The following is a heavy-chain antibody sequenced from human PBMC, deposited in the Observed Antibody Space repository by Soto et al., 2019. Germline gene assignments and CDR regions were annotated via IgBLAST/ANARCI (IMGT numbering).Heavy chain of an antibody. J-gene: IGHJ5*02. CDR2: ISAYNGNT. Sequence: QVQLVQSGAEVKKPGASVKVSCKASGYTFTSYGISWVRQAPGQGLEWMGWISAYNGNTNYAQKLQGRVTMTTDTPTSTAYMELRSLRSDDTAVYYCARVESSGWYGGYWSDPWGQGTLVTVSS. CDR1: GYTFTSYG. D-gene: IGHD6-19*01. CDR3: ARVESSGWYGGYWSDP. V-gene: IGHV1-18*01.